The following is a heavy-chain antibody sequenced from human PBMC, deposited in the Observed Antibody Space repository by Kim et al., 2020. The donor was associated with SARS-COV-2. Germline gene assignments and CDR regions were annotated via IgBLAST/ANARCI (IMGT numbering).Heavy chain of an antibody. V-gene: IGHV3-30*18. CDR1: GFTFSSYG. CDR2: ISYDGSNK. Sequence: GGSLRLSCAASGFTFSSYGMHWVRQAPGKGLEWVAVISYDGSNKYYADSVKGRFTISRDNSKNTLYLQMNSLRAEDTAVYYCAKEVDPDQTIWFGKTPGGMDVWGQGTTVTVSS. J-gene: IGHJ6*02. D-gene: IGHD3-10*01. CDR3: AKEVDPDQTIWFGKTPGGMDV.